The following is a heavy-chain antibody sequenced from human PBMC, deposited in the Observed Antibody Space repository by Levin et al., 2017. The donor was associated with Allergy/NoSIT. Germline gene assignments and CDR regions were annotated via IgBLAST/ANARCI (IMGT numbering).Heavy chain of an antibody. CDR3: AKDHAWGYGYYFDD. V-gene: IGHV3-30*18. J-gene: IGHJ4*02. CDR1: RFTFSNYG. D-gene: IGHD5-18*01. Sequence: GGSLRLSCAASRFTFSNYGMNWVRQAPGKGLEWVAVISYDGNDKHYADSVKGRFIISRDNSKNTLYLQMNSLRAEDTAVYYCAKDHAWGYGYYFDDWGQGTLVTVSS. CDR2: ISYDGNDK.